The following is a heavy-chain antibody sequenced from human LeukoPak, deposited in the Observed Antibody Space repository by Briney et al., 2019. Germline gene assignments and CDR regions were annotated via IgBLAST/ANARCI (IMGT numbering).Heavy chain of an antibody. CDR3: ARGYYDSSDFEYFQH. J-gene: IGHJ1*01. CDR1: GYTFTGYY. D-gene: IGHD3-22*01. CDR2: INPNSGGT. Sequence: ASVKVSCKASGYTFTGYYMHWVRQAPGQGLEWMGWINPNSGGTNYAQKFQGRVTMTRDTSISTVYMELSRLRSDDTAVFYCARGYYDSSDFEYFQHWGQGTLATVSS. V-gene: IGHV1-2*02.